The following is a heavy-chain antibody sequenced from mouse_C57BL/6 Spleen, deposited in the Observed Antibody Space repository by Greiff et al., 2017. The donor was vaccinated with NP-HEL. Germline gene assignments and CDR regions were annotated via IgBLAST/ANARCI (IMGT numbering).Heavy chain of an antibody. CDR1: GYTFTDYY. Sequence: VQLQQSGPELVKPGASVKISCKASGYTFTDYYMNWVKQSHGKSLEWIGDINPNNGGTSYNQKFKGKATLTVDKSSSTAYMELRSLTSEDSAVYYCARWSTTVVAGGAMDYWGQGTSVTVSS. D-gene: IGHD1-1*01. J-gene: IGHJ4*01. V-gene: IGHV1-26*01. CDR3: ARWSTTVVAGGAMDY. CDR2: INPNNGGT.